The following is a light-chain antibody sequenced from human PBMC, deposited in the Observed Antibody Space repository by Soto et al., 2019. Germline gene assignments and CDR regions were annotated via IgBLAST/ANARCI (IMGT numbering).Light chain of an antibody. Sequence: QSVLTQPPSASGSPGQSVTLSCTGTSSDVGGYNYVSWYQQHPGKAPKLMIYEVSKRHSGVPDRFSGSKSGNTVSLTVSGLQAEDQADYYCSSYAGSNNMVFGGGTK. V-gene: IGLV2-8*01. CDR2: EVS. CDR1: SSDVGGYNY. CDR3: SSYAGSNNMV. J-gene: IGLJ2*01.